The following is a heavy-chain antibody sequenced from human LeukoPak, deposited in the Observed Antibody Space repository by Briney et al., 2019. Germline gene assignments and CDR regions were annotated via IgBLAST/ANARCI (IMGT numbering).Heavy chain of an antibody. CDR1: GYTFTGYY. D-gene: IGHD3-9*01. Sequence: ASVKVSCKASGYTFTGYYMHWVRQAPGQGLEWMGGIIPIFGTANYAQKFQGRVTITADESTSTAYMELSSLRSEDTAVYYYARFTIFDAFDIWGQGTMVTVSS. V-gene: IGHV1-69*13. CDR3: ARFTIFDAFDI. CDR2: IIPIFGTA. J-gene: IGHJ3*02.